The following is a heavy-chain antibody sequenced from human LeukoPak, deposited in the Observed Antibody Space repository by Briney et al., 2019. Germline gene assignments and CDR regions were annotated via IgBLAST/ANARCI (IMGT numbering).Heavy chain of an antibody. J-gene: IGHJ4*02. CDR1: GFTFTYAW. CDR2: TKSETDGGTT. Sequence: GGSLRLSCAASGFTFTYAWMSWVRQVPGKGLDWVGPTKSETDGGTTAYGSPVKGRFTISRDDSKKTLFLQINTLKTEDTAIYYCTISGSHIDYWGQGTLVTVSS. V-gene: IGHV3-15*01. D-gene: IGHD1-26*01. CDR3: TISGSHIDY.